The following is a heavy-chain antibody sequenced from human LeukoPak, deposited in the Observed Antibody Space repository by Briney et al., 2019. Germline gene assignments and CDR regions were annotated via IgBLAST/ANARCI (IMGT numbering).Heavy chain of an antibody. D-gene: IGHD2-2*01. Sequence: GASVKVSCKASGYTFTGYYMHWVRQAPGQGLEWMGWINPNSGGTNYAQKFQGRVTTTRNTSISTAYMELSRLRSDDTAVYYCARAERYQLLSGGYWGQGTLVTVSS. J-gene: IGHJ4*02. CDR3: ARAERYQLLSGGY. CDR1: GYTFTGYY. CDR2: INPNSGGT. V-gene: IGHV1-2*02.